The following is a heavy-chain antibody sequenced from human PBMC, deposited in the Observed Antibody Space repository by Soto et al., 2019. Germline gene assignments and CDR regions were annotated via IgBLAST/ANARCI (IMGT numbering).Heavy chain of an antibody. V-gene: IGHV4-59*01. CDR3: ARGHYCSGGSCYSTFDY. CDR2: IYYSGST. J-gene: IGHJ4*02. D-gene: IGHD2-15*01. Sequence: PSETLSLTCTVSGGSISSYYWSWIRQPPGKGLEWIGYIYYSGSTNYNPSLKSRVTISVDTSKNQFSLKLSSVTAADTAVYYCARGHYCSGGSCYSTFDYWGQGTLVTVSS. CDR1: GGSISSYY.